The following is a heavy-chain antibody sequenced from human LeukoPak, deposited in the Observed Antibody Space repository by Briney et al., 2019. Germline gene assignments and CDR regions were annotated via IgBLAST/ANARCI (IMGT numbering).Heavy chain of an antibody. D-gene: IGHD3-10*01. V-gene: IGHV1-8*02. CDR1: GYTFTSYA. Sequence: ASVTVSCKASGYTFTSYAMNWVRQAPGQGLEWMGWMNPNSGNTGYAQKFQGRVTMTRNTSISTAYMELSSLRSEDTAVYYCARRSGYYYMDVWGKGTTVTVSS. CDR3: ARRSGYYYMDV. J-gene: IGHJ6*03. CDR2: MNPNSGNT.